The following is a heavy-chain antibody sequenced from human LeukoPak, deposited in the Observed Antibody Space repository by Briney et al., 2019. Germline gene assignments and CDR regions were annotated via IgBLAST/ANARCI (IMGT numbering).Heavy chain of an antibody. D-gene: IGHD5-18*01. CDR1: GGSISSGGYY. Sequence: SETLSLTCTVSGGSISSGGYYWSWIRQHPGKGLEWIGYIYYSGSTYYNPSLKSRVTISVDTSKNQFSLKLSSVTAADTAVYYCARVVSTAMVTYYFDYWGQGTLVTVSS. J-gene: IGHJ4*02. CDR2: IYYSGST. V-gene: IGHV4-31*03. CDR3: ARVVSTAMVTYYFDY.